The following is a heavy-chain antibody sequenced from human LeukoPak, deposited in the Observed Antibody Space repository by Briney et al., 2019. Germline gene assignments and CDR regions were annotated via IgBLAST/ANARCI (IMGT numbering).Heavy chain of an antibody. D-gene: IGHD3-16*02. CDR3: ARISDIMITFGGVIVPPYLDY. Sequence: GESLKISCKGSGHSFTSYWIGWVRQMPGKGLEWMGIIYPGDSDTRYSPSFQGQVTISADKSISTAYLQWSSLKASDTAMYYCARISDIMITFGGVIVPPYLDYWGQGTLVTVSS. J-gene: IGHJ4*02. CDR1: GHSFTSYW. CDR2: IYPGDSDT. V-gene: IGHV5-51*01.